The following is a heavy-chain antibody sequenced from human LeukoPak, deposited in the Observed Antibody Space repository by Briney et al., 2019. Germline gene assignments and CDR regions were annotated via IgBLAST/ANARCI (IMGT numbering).Heavy chain of an antibody. CDR2: LTSDGRNK. D-gene: IGHD3-10*01. V-gene: IGHV3-30*04. Sequence: GGSLTLSCAASGFTFSTYAMYWVSQAPGKWLECVALLTSDGRNKYYADSVKGRFTISRDSSKNTLYLQMNSLRVEDTAVYYCAREMLRGVVPEYWGQGTLVTVSS. CDR1: GFTFSTYA. CDR3: AREMLRGVVPEY. J-gene: IGHJ4*02.